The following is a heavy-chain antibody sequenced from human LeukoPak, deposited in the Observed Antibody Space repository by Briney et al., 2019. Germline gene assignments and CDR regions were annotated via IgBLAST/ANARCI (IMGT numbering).Heavy chain of an antibody. CDR2: IYYSGST. CDR3: ARGRSSGWTNYFDY. D-gene: IGHD6-19*01. V-gene: IGHV4-59*12. J-gene: IGHJ4*02. Sequence: PSETLSLTCTVSGGSISSYYWSWIRQPPGKGLEWIGYIYYSGSTNYNPSLKSRVTISVDTSKNQFSLKLSSVTAADTAVYYCARGRSSGWTNYFDYWGQGTLVTVSS. CDR1: GGSISSYY.